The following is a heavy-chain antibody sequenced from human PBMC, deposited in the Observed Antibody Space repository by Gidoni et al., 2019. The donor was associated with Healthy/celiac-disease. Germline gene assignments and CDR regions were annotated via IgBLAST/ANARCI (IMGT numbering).Heavy chain of an antibody. D-gene: IGHD1-26*01. J-gene: IGHJ6*02. V-gene: IGHV1-2*04. CDR2: INPNSGGT. CDR3: ARAGVPYSGTRGDGMDV. CDR1: GYTFTGYY. Sequence: QVQLVQSGAEVKKPGASVKVSCKASGYTFTGYYMHWVRQAPGQGLEWMGWINPNSGGTNYAQKFQGWVTMTRDTSISTAYMELSRLRSDDTAVYYCARAGVPYSGTRGDGMDVWGQGTTVTVSS.